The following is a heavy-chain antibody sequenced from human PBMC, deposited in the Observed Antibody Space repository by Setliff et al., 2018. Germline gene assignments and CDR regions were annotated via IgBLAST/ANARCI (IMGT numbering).Heavy chain of an antibody. CDR2: IYYNGRS. J-gene: IGHJ4*02. CDR3: AREGGGSGWTPDS. V-gene: IGHV4-59*01. CDR1: GGSISNYY. Sequence: LSLTCTVSGGSISNYYWSWIRQSPGKGLEWIGFIYYNGRSDHNPSFQSRVTMSVDMSKNQFSLNLRAMTAADTAVYYCAREGGGSGWTPDSWGQGTLVTVSS. D-gene: IGHD6-19*01.